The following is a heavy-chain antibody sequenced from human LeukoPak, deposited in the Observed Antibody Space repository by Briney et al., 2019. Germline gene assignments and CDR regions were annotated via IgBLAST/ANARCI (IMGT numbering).Heavy chain of an antibody. CDR1: GFTFSSYA. J-gene: IGHJ3*02. D-gene: IGHD2-15*01. V-gene: IGHV3-23*01. CDR3: VIYGGSVTNAFDI. Sequence: PGGSLRLSCAASGFTFSSYAMTWVRQGPGKGLEWVADISGVGGSTFYADSVKGRFTISRDNSKNTLYLQMYSLRAEDAAVYYCVIYGGSVTNAFDIWGQGTMVTVSS. CDR2: ISGVGGST.